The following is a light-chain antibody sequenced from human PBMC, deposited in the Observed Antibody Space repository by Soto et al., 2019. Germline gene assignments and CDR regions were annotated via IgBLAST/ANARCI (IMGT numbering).Light chain of an antibody. CDR3: QKYNTAPQT. V-gene: IGKV1-27*01. J-gene: IGKJ1*01. Sequence: DIQMTQSPSSLSASVGDRVTITCRASQGIIDYVAWFQQKPGKAPKLLIYAASTLQPVVPSRFSGSGSGTDLTLTISSLQPEDVATYYCQKYNTAPQTFGPGTKVEIK. CDR2: AAS. CDR1: QGIIDY.